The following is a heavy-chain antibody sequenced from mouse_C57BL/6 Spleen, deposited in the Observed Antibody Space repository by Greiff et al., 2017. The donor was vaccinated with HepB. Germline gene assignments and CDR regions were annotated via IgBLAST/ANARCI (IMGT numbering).Heavy chain of an antibody. CDR2: IYPGDGDT. J-gene: IGHJ2*01. D-gene: IGHD1-1*01. V-gene: IGHV1-82*01. CDR1: GYAFSSSW. Sequence: QVQLQQSGPELVKPGASVKISCKASGYAFSSSWMNWVKQRPGKGLEWIGRIYPGDGDTNYNGKFKGKATLTADKSSSTAYMQLSSLTSEDTAVYFCARAPHYERSYFDYWGQGTTLTVSS. CDR3: ARAPHYERSYFDY.